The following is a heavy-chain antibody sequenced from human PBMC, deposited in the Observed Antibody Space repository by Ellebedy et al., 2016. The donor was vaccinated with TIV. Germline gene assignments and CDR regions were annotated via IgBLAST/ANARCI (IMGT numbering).Heavy chain of an antibody. CDR3: ARRASYGDYAVQVNPWFDP. CDR2: IRQEGDEI. J-gene: IGHJ5*02. Sequence: GESLKISCAASGFNFRSYWMTWVRQAPGKGMEWVAKIRQEGDEIYYVESVKGRFTISRDNAKNSLFLQMNSLRVEDTAVYYCARRASYGDYAVQVNPWFDPWGQGTLVTVSS. V-gene: IGHV3-7*01. CDR1: GFNFRSYW. D-gene: IGHD4-17*01.